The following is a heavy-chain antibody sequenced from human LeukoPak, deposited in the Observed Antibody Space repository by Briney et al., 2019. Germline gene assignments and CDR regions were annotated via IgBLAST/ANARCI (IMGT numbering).Heavy chain of an antibody. Sequence: ASVKVSCKASGYTFTSYAMNWVRQAPGQGLEWMGWINTNTGNPTYAQGFTGRFVFSLDTSVSTAYLQISSLNAEDTAVYYCARDGPLLLWFGEFNYGMDVWGQGTTVTVSS. CDR3: ARDGPLLLWFGEFNYGMDV. CDR1: GYTFTSYA. V-gene: IGHV7-4-1*02. D-gene: IGHD3-10*01. CDR2: INTNTGNP. J-gene: IGHJ6*02.